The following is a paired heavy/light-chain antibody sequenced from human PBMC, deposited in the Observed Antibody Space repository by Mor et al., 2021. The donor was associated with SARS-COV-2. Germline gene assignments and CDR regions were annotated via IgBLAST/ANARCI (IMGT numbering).Light chain of an antibody. CDR2: STS. V-gene: IGLV7-43*01. CDR3: LLYYGGAYV. J-gene: IGLJ1*01. CDR1: TGAVTSGYY. Sequence: QTVVTQEPSLTVSPGGTVTLTCASSTGAVTSGYYPNWFQQKPGQAPRALIYSTSNKHSWTPVRFSGSLLGGKAALTLSGVQPEDEAEYYCLLYYGGAYVFGTGTYVTVL.
Heavy chain of an antibody. J-gene: IGHJ6*02. V-gene: IGHV1-2*04. CDR3: ARGAMRKDTWYYYGMDV. Sequence: QVQLVQTGAEVKKPGASVKVSCKASGYTFVDYYIHWVRQAPGQGLEWMGWINPNTGGTNYAQNFQGWVTMTRDTSIRTAYMELGRLTSDDTAVYYCARGAMRKDTWYYYGMDVWGPGTTVTVSS. CDR2: INPNTGGT. CDR1: GYTFVDYY.